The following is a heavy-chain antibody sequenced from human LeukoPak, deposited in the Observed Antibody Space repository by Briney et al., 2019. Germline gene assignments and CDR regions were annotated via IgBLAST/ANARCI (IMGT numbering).Heavy chain of an antibody. CDR2: INWNGGST. CDR3: ARTGLKQRGWPDKYYNYYYLDV. Sequence: GGSLRLSCAASGFTFDDYGMSWVRQAPGKGLEWVSGINWNGGSTGYADSVKGRFTISRDNAKNSLYLQMNSLRAEDTALYYCARTGLKQRGWPDKYYNYYYLDVWGKGTTVTVSS. J-gene: IGHJ6*03. V-gene: IGHV3-20*04. CDR1: GFTFDDYG. D-gene: IGHD7-27*01.